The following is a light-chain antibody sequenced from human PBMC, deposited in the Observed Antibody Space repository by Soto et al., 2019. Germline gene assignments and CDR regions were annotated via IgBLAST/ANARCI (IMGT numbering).Light chain of an antibody. CDR2: DTS. Sequence: EVVLTQSPATVSVSPGGRTILSCRASQSVSNYLAWYQQKPGQAPRLLIYDTSKRAPGVPARFIGSGSGTDFTLTISRLEPEDFAVYYCQQYGGSPPWTFGQGTKVDI. V-gene: IGKV3-20*01. CDR3: QQYGGSPPWT. CDR1: QSVSNY. J-gene: IGKJ1*01.